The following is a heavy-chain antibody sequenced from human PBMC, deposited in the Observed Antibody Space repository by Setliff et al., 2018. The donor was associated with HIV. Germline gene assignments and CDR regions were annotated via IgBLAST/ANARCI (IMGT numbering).Heavy chain of an antibody. D-gene: IGHD6-19*01. CDR3: ARVPLSGWLYFDY. J-gene: IGHJ4*02. CDR2: IIPIFGTT. Sequence: ASVKVSCKASGGTFSSYPISWVRQAPGQGLEWMGGIIPIFGTTHYAQKLQGRVTMTTDTSTSTAYMELRSLRSDDTAVYYCARVPLSGWLYFDYWGQGTLVTVSS. CDR1: GGTFSSYP. V-gene: IGHV1-69*05.